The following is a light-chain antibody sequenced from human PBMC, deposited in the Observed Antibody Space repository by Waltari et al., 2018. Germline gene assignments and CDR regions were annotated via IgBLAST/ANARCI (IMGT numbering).Light chain of an antibody. CDR3: HSRDTTSTRL. V-gene: IGLV3-19*01. CDR1: SLRRFY. CDR2: GQN. J-gene: IGLJ2*01. Sequence: SSELTQDPAVSVALGQTVRITCQGDSLRRFYASLYQQRPGQAPILVLYGQNNRPSGIPDRFSGSTSGNTASLTITRAQAEDEGDYFCHSRDTTSTRLFGGGTRVTV.